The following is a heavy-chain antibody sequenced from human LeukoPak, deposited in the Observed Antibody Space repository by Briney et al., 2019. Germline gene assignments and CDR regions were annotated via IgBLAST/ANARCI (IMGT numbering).Heavy chain of an antibody. CDR1: GFTVSSTF. J-gene: IGHJ5*02. CDR2: FSTSGST. V-gene: IGHV3-53*01. CDR3: ASFSYTSGVS. Sequence: GGSLRLSCAASGFTVSSTFMSWVRQAPGKGLEWVSGFSTSGSTYYADSVKGRFAISRDDSKNTLLLQMNSLRAEDTAVYFCASFSYTSGVSWGQGTLVIVSS. D-gene: IGHD3-10*01.